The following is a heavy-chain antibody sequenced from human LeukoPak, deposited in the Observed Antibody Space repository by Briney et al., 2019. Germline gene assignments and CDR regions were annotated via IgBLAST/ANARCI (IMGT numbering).Heavy chain of an antibody. D-gene: IGHD2-2*01. Sequence: SETLSLTCAVYGGSFSGYYWSWIRQPPGKGLEWIGEINHSGSTNYNPSLKSRVTISVYTSKNQFSMKLSSVTAADTAVYYCARWRKYCSSTSCYGSCIDHWGQGTLVTVSS. CDR2: INHSGST. CDR3: ARWRKYCSSTSCYGSCIDH. J-gene: IGHJ4*01. CDR1: GGSFSGYY. V-gene: IGHV4-34*01.